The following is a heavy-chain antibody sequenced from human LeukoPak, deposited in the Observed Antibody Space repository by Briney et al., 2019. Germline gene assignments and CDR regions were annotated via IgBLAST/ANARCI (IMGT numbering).Heavy chain of an antibody. CDR3: AKGDTGMVRRYYFGY. CDR2: ISGSGGST. D-gene: IGHD5-18*01. Sequence: GGSLRPSCAASGFTFSSYVMSWVRQAPGKGLEWVSVISGSGGSTYSTDSVKGRFTISRDNSNNTLYLQMNSLRAEDTAVYYCAKGDTGMVRRYYFGYWGQGTLVTVSS. V-gene: IGHV3-23*01. J-gene: IGHJ4*02. CDR1: GFTFSSYV.